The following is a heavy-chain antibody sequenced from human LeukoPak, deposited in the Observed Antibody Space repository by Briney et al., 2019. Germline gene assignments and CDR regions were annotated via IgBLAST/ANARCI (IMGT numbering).Heavy chain of an antibody. V-gene: IGHV1-69*13. CDR1: GGTFSRYA. Sequence: SVKVSCKASGGTFSRYAISWVRQAPGQGLEWMGGIIPIFGTANYAQKFQGRVTITADESTSTAYMELSSLRSEDTAVYYCAREARGVVVPAGGWFDPWGQGTLVTVSS. CDR2: IIPIFGTA. J-gene: IGHJ5*02. CDR3: AREARGVVVPAGGWFDP. D-gene: IGHD2-2*01.